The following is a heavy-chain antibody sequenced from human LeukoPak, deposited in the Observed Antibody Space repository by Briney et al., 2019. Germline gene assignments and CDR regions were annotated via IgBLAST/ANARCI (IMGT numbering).Heavy chain of an antibody. V-gene: IGHV3-30*04. CDR3: VRGAPDY. Sequence: GGSLRLSCAGSGFTFRSYAVHWVRQAPGKGLEWVAVISYDGSNKKYGDSVKGRFTISRDNSKNTLYLQMNSLRAEDTAVYYCVRGAPDYWGQGTLVTVSS. J-gene: IGHJ4*02. CDR1: GFTFRSYA. CDR2: ISYDGSNK.